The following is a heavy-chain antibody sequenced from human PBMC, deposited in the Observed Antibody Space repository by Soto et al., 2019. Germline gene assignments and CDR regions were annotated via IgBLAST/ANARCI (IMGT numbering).Heavy chain of an antibody. Sequence: SETLSLTCTVSGGSISSSSYYWGWIRQPPGKGLEWIGCIYYSGSTYYNPSLKSRVTISVDTSKNQFSLKLSSVTAADTAVYYCARSIAAAEDFDYWGQGTLVTVSS. D-gene: IGHD6-13*01. J-gene: IGHJ4*02. CDR1: GGSISSSSYY. CDR2: IYYSGST. V-gene: IGHV4-39*07. CDR3: ARSIAAAEDFDY.